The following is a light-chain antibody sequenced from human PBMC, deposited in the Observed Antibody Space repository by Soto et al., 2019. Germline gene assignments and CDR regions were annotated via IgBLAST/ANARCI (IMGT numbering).Light chain of an antibody. J-gene: IGKJ2*01. CDR2: GAS. V-gene: IGKV3-20*01. Sequence: EIVLTQSPGTLSLSPGERATLSCRASQSVSSSYLAWSQQKPGQAPRLLIYGASSRATGIPDRFSGSGSGTDFTLTISRLEPEDVAVYYCQQYGSSPPYTFGQGTKLEIK. CDR1: QSVSSSY. CDR3: QQYGSSPPYT.